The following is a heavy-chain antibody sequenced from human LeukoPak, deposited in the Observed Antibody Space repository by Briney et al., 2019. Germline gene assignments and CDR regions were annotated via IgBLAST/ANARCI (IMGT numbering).Heavy chain of an antibody. CDR2: IIPIFGTA. V-gene: IGHV1-69*05. D-gene: IGHD6-13*01. J-gene: IGHJ4*01. Sequence: SVKVSCKASGGTFSSYAISWVRQAPGQGLEWMGRIIPIFGTANYAQKFQGRVTITTDESTSTAYMELSSLRSEDTAVYYCGRDGTAPGLYFDLWGQGTLVTVSS. CDR3: GRDGTAPGLYFDL. CDR1: GGTFSSYA.